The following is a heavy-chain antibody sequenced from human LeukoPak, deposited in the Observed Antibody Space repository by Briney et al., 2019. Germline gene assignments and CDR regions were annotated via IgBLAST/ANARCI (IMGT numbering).Heavy chain of an antibody. J-gene: IGHJ4*02. Sequence: KPSETLSLTCTVSGGSISSYYWSWIRQPPGKGLEWIGYIFYSGSTNYSPSLKSRVTMSVDTSKNQFSLKLSSVTAADTAVYYCAREVDYGDYVFDYWGQGTLVTVSS. V-gene: IGHV4-59*12. CDR2: IFYSGST. CDR3: AREVDYGDYVFDY. CDR1: GGSISSYY. D-gene: IGHD4-17*01.